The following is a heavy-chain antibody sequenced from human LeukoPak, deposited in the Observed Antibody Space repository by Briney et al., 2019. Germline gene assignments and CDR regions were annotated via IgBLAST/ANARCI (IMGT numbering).Heavy chain of an antibody. CDR2: ITGSGGST. CDR3: ARGGKRAVAGTRSPQYFQH. V-gene: IGHV3-23*01. D-gene: IGHD6-19*01. Sequence: GGTLRLSCAASGFTFSNYGLSWVRQAPGKGLEWVSGITGSGGSTYYADSVKGRFTISRDNSKNTLYLQMNSLRAEDTAVCYCARGGKRAVAGTRSPQYFQHWGQGTLVTVSS. CDR1: GFTFSNYG. J-gene: IGHJ1*01.